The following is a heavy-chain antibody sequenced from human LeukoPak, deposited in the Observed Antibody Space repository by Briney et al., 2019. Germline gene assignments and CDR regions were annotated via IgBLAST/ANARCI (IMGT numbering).Heavy chain of an antibody. D-gene: IGHD6-13*01. CDR1: DYSISSGYY. CDR3: ARDFVGIAAAGTNDGMDV. V-gene: IGHV4-38-2*02. CDR2: IYHSGST. Sequence: SETLSLTCAVSDYSISSGYYWGWIRQPPGKGLEWIGSIYHSGSTYYNLSLKSRVTISVDTSTNQFSLKLSSVTAADTAVYYCARDFVGIAAAGTNDGMDVWGKGTTVTVSS. J-gene: IGHJ6*04.